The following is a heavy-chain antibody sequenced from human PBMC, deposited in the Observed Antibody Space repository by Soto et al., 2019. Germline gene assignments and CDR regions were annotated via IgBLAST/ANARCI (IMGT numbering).Heavy chain of an antibody. Sequence: GGSLRLSCAASGFTFSSYGMTWVRQAPGKGLEWVSFSSATGAGTYYADSVKGRFTISRDNSKNTLYLQMTSLRADDTAVYYCAKDRRAGGNYGFYSDFWGRGALVTVSS. CDR1: GFTFSSYG. CDR3: AKDRRAGGNYGFYSDF. J-gene: IGHJ4*02. V-gene: IGHV3-23*01. CDR2: SSATGAGT. D-gene: IGHD1-7*01.